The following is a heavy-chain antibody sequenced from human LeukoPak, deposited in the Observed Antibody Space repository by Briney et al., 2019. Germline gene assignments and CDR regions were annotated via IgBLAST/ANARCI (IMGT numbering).Heavy chain of an antibody. Sequence: GGSLRLSCAASGFTFSSYEMNWVRQAPGRGLEWVSYIRSSGSTIYYADSVMGRFTISRDNAKNSLYLQMNSLGAEDTAVYYCARAARIAVAGTYPDYWGQGTLVTVSS. V-gene: IGHV3-48*03. D-gene: IGHD6-19*01. CDR2: IRSSGSTI. J-gene: IGHJ4*02. CDR1: GFTFSSYE. CDR3: ARAARIAVAGTYPDY.